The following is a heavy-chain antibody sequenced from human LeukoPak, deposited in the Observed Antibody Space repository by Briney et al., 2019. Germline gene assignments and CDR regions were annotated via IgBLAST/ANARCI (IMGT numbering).Heavy chain of an antibody. CDR3: ATDRSGWYDY. V-gene: IGHV3-15*01. D-gene: IGHD6-19*01. J-gene: IGHJ4*02. CDR1: GFTFSNAW. Sequence: GGSLRLSCADSGFTFSNAWMSWVRQAPGKGLEWVGRVKSKTDGGTTDYAAPVKGRFTISRDDSKNTLYLQMNSLKTEDTAVYYCATDRSGWYDYWGQGTLVTVSS. CDR2: VKSKTDGGTT.